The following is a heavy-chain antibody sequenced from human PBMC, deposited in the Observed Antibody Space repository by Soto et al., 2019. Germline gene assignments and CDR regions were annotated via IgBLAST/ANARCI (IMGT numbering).Heavy chain of an antibody. CDR2: IYYSGST. CDR1: GGSVSRGSNH. CDR3: ARDRAAAGLGYYYYGMDV. V-gene: IGHV4-61*01. Sequence: PPETLFLTWTVSGGSVSRGSNHWRWIRQPPGTGLEWIGYIYYSGSTNYNPSLKSRVTISVDTSKNQFSLKLSSVTAADTAVYYCARDRAAAGLGYYYYGMDVWGQGTTVTV. D-gene: IGHD6-13*01. J-gene: IGHJ6*02.